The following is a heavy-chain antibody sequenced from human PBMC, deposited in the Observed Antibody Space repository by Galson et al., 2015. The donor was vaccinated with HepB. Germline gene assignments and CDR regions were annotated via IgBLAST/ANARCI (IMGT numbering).Heavy chain of an antibody. CDR1: GFTVSSNY. CDR3: ARDRGSGWAQPLDY. D-gene: IGHD6-19*01. CDR2: IYSGGST. V-gene: IGHV3-66*01. Sequence: SLRLSCAASGFTVSSNYMSWVRQAPGKGLEWVSVIYSGGSTYYADSVKGRFTISRDNSKNRLYLQKNSLRAEDTALYYCARDRGSGWAQPLDYWGQGTLVTVSS. J-gene: IGHJ4*02.